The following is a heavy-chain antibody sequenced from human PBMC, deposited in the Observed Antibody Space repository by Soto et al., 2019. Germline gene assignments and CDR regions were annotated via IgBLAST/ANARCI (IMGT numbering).Heavy chain of an antibody. CDR2: IYYSGST. CDR1: GGSISSYY. V-gene: IGHV4-59*01. J-gene: IGHJ4*02. D-gene: IGHD1-1*01. Sequence: PSETLSLTCTVSGGSISSYYWSWIRQPPGKGLEWIGYIYYSGSTNYNPSLRSRVTISLDTSKNQFSLKLSSVTAADTAVYYCAREGRMGTFDYWGQGALVTVSS. CDR3: AREGRMGTFDY.